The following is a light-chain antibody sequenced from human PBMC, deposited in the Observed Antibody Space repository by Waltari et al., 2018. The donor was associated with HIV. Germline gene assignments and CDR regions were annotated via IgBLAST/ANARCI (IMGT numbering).Light chain of an antibody. CDR2: DNN. CDR1: TSNIGSHT. V-gene: IGLV1-44*01. Sequence: QSVLTQPPSASATPAQRVTISCSGSTSNIGSHTLHWYQQLPGAAPKLLIFDNNQRPSGVPERFSGSRSGTSATLAISGLQSGDEADYYCSTWDDSLSANVFASGTTVTVL. J-gene: IGLJ1*01. CDR3: STWDDSLSANV.